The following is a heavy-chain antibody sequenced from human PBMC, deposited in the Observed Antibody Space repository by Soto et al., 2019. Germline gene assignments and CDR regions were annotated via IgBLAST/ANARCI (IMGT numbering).Heavy chain of an antibody. D-gene: IGHD1-1*01. CDR2: ISAHNGNT. CDR1: GYTVTSYG. V-gene: IGHV1-18*01. Sequence: QVHLVQSGTEVKKPGASVKVSCKASGYTVTSYGSTWVRQAPGQGLEWMGWISAHNGNTGYAQKLQGRVIVTRDTSTSTAYMELRSLISDDTAVYYCARGRYGDYWGQGALVTVSS. CDR3: ARGRYGDY. J-gene: IGHJ4*02.